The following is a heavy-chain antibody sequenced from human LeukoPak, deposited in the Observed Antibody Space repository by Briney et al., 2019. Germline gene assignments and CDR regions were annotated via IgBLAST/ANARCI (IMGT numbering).Heavy chain of an antibody. CDR1: GFTFGSYG. Sequence: QPGGSLRLSCAASGFTFGSYGMSWVRQAPGKGLEWVSTISGSGGETNYADSVKGRFTISRDNSKHTLYLQMSSLRAEDTAVYYCASGLAVTATTYWYFDLWGRGTLVTVSS. V-gene: IGHV3-23*01. CDR2: ISGSGGET. D-gene: IGHD2-21*02. J-gene: IGHJ2*01. CDR3: ASGLAVTATTYWYFDL.